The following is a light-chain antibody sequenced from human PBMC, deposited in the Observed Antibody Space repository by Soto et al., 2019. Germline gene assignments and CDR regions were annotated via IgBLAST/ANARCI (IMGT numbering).Light chain of an antibody. Sequence: DIQMTQSPSTLSASVGDRATITCRASQSIRYWLAWFQQKAGKAPKLLIYAASSLQGGVPLRFSGSGSGTDFTLTISRLEPEDFAVYYCQQYGSSGTFGQGTKVDIK. CDR1: QSIRYW. CDR2: AAS. V-gene: IGKV1-5*01. CDR3: QQYGSSGT. J-gene: IGKJ1*01.